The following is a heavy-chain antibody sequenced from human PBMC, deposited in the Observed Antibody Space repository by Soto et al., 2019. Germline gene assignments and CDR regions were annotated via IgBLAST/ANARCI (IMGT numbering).Heavy chain of an antibody. CDR1: GFTFSSYA. D-gene: IGHD3-22*01. CDR3: AKGITMIVVVIKT. J-gene: IGHJ5*02. CDR2: ISGSGGST. Sequence: EVRLLESGGGLVQPGGSLRLSCAASGFTFSSYAMTWVRQAPGKGLEWVSVISGSGGSTYYADSVKGRFTISRDNSKNMFYLEMNSLRAEDTAAYYCAKGITMIVVVIKTWGQGTLVSVSS. V-gene: IGHV3-23*01.